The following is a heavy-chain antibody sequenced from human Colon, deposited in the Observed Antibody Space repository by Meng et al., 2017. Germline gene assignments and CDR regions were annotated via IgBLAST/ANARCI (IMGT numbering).Heavy chain of an antibody. CDR2: TYQNGRP. CDR3: AREVVVAGTRNWLDP. Sequence: LEAGPGLGKPSGARSLICPFSGVSSTSRDWWGLVPPAPGKGLEWIGETYQNGRPNYNPSLKSRVTISVDKSKNQFSLNMTSVTAADTAVYYCAREVVVAGTRNWLDPWGQGILVTVSS. V-gene: IGHV4-4*02. D-gene: IGHD6-19*01. CDR1: GVSSTSRDW. J-gene: IGHJ5*02.